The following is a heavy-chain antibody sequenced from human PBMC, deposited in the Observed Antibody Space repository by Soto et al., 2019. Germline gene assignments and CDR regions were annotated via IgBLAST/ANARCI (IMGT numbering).Heavy chain of an antibody. J-gene: IGHJ6*02. Sequence: SQPLPLTGASCRDRIAGNSAAWNWIRQSPSLGLEWLGRTYYRSKWYTDYAESVKSRITINPDTSKNQVSLQLKSVTPEDTAVYYCTTCATSGRYVNYYYCIDGWGQLTTVPFSS. D-gene: IGHD3-3*01. V-gene: IGHV6-1*01. CDR1: RDRIAGNSAA. CDR3: TTCATSGRYVNYYYCIDG. CDR2: TYYRSKWYT.